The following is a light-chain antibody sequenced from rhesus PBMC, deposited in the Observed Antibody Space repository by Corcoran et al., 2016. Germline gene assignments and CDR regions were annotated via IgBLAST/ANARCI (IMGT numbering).Light chain of an antibody. CDR3: QRYSRRPWT. Sequence: DIQMTQSPSSLSASVGDTVPITCRASQGISSWLAWFQQKQGNAPTLLIYKASSLQSGVPSRFSGSGSGTDFTLTISSLQSKDFATYYCQRYSRRPWTFGQGTKVEIK. J-gene: IGKJ1*01. V-gene: IGKV1-22*01. CDR2: KAS. CDR1: QGISSW.